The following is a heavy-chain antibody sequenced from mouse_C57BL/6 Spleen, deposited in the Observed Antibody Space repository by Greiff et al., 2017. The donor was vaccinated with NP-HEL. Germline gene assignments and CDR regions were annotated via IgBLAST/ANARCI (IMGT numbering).Heavy chain of an antibody. J-gene: IGHJ3*01. D-gene: IGHD6-5*01. CDR1: GFSLTSYG. CDR2: IWGVGST. CDR3: ASGAYRFAY. V-gene: IGHV2-6*01. Sequence: VQRVESGPGLVAPSQSLSITCTVSGFSLTSYGVDWVRQSPGKGLEWLGVIWGVGSTNYNSALKSRLSISKDNSKSQVFLKMNSLQTDDTAMYYCASGAYRFAYWGQGTLVTVSA.